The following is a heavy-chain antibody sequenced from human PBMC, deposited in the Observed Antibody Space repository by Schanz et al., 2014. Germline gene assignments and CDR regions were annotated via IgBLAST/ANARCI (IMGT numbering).Heavy chain of an antibody. J-gene: IGHJ1*01. CDR3: ARARSWPHC. D-gene: IGHD6-13*01. Sequence: QVQLVQSGAEVKKPGASVKVSCKASGYTFTSDSMHWVRQAPGQGLEWMGMINPIGGSTTYAQKFRGEATLTADTSTDTAYLERTSLRSEETAVYYCARARSWPHCWGQGTLVTVSS. CDR2: INPIGGST. V-gene: IGHV1-46*01. CDR1: GYTFTSDS.